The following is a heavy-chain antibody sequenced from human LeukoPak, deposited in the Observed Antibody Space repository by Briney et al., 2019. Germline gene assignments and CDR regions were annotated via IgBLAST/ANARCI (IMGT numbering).Heavy chain of an antibody. Sequence: SQTLSLTCTVSGGSISSGSNYWSWIRQPAGKGLEWIGHIYTSGSTNYNPSLKSRVTISVDTSKNQFSLKVSSVTAADTAVYHCAREDRYSYGYGYYHYYMEVWGKGTTVTISS. D-gene: IGHD5-18*01. J-gene: IGHJ6*03. CDR2: IYTSGST. V-gene: IGHV4-61*09. CDR3: AREDRYSYGYGYYHYYMEV. CDR1: GGSISSGSNY.